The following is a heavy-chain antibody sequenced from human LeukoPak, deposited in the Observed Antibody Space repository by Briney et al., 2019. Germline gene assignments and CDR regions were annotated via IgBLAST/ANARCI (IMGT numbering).Heavy chain of an antibody. CDR2: ISPSGGST. Sequence: ASVKVSCKAFGYTFTSNYMHWVRQAPGQGPEWMGVISPSGGSTTYAQKFQGRVTLTRDTSISTAYMELSRLRSDDTAVYYCARGIAARYWGQGTLVTVSS. CDR3: ARGIAARY. V-gene: IGHV1-46*01. D-gene: IGHD6-6*01. CDR1: GYTFTSNY. J-gene: IGHJ4*02.